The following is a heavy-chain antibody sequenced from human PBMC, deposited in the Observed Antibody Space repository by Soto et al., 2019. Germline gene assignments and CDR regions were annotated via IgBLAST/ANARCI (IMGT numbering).Heavy chain of an antibody. CDR3: AKIRDYVWGSYRPTGKYFDY. J-gene: IGHJ4*02. CDR1: GFTFSSYA. CDR2: ISGSGGST. D-gene: IGHD3-16*02. V-gene: IGHV3-23*01. Sequence: GSLRLSCAASGFTFSSYAMSWVRQAPGKGLEWVSAISGSGGSTYYADSVKGRFTISRDNSKNTLYLQMNSLRAEDTAVYYCAKIRDYVWGSYRPTGKYFDYWGQGTLVTVSS.